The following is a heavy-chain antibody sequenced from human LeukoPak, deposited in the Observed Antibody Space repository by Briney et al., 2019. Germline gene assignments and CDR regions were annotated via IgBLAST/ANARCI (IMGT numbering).Heavy chain of an antibody. D-gene: IGHD6-19*01. Sequence: GGSLRLSCAASGFTFSSYAMSCVRQAPGKGLEWVSGISGSGGSTYYADSVKGRFAISRDNAKNSLYLQMNSLRAEDTAVYYCARVNPEVAGSPFDYWGQGTLVTVSS. J-gene: IGHJ4*02. CDR2: ISGSGGST. V-gene: IGHV3-23*01. CDR1: GFTFSSYA. CDR3: ARVNPEVAGSPFDY.